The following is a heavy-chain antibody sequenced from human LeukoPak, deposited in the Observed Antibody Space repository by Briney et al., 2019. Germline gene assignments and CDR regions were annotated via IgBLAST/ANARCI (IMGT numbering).Heavy chain of an antibody. CDR2: ISSSSSYI. V-gene: IGHV3-21*01. J-gene: IGHJ3*02. Sequence: GGSLRLSCAASGLTFSSYSMNWVRQAPGKGLEWVSSISSSSSYIYYADSVKGRFTISRDNAKNSLYLQMNSLRAEDTAVYYCARDENNWNEDAFDIWGQGTMVTVSS. CDR1: GLTFSSYS. CDR3: ARDENNWNEDAFDI. D-gene: IGHD1-1*01.